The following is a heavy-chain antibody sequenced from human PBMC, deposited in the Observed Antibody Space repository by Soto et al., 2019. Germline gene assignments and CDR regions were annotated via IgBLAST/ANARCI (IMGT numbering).Heavy chain of an antibody. V-gene: IGHV1-18*01. CDR1: GYSFSFYG. D-gene: IGHD3-22*01. CDR2: INPSDGNR. CDR3: ARDRLRGYDRSGFSS. J-gene: IGHJ5*02. Sequence: ASVKVSCKASGYSFSFYGISWVRQAPGQGLEWMGWINPSDGNRNFAQKFEDRVTMTTATSTNTVFLELRSLKSDDTAIYYCARDRLRGYDRSGFSSWGQGTMVTVSS.